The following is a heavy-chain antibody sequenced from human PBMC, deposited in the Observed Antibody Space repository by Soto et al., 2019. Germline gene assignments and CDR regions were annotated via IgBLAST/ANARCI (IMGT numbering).Heavy chain of an antibody. D-gene: IGHD3-10*01. V-gene: IGHV3-30-3*01. CDR3: ARDRYYYGSGSRH. Sequence: GGSLRLSCAASGFTFSSYAMHWVRQAPGKGLEWVAVISYDGSNKYYADSVKGRFTISRDNSKNTLYLQMNSLRAEDTAVYYCARDRYYYGSGSRHWGQGTLVTVSS. CDR2: ISYDGSNK. J-gene: IGHJ4*02. CDR1: GFTFSSYA.